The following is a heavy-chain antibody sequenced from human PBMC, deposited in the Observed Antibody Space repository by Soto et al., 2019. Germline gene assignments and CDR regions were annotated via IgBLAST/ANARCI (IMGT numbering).Heavy chain of an antibody. V-gene: IGHV4-59*01. CDR1: GDSINSYY. CDR3: ARVRYGGYVDY. CDR2: IYNTGST. D-gene: IGHD1-26*01. Sequence: XETLSLTCTVSGDSINSYYWSWIRQPPGKGLEWIGYIYNTGSTNLNPSLESRVTLSVDTSKNQFSLNINSVTAADTAVYFCARVRYGGYVDYWGQGTLVTVSS. J-gene: IGHJ4*02.